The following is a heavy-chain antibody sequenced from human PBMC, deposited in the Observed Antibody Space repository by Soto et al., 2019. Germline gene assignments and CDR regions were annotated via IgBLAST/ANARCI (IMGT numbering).Heavy chain of an antibody. CDR3: ARDPYSSSWVDY. CDR1: GYTFTGYY. D-gene: IGHD6-13*01. CDR2: INPNSGGT. J-gene: IGHJ4*02. Sequence: PSVKVSCKASGYTFTGYYMHWVRQAPGQGLEWMGWINPNSGGTNYAQKFQGRVTMTRDTSISTAYMELSRLRSDDTAVYYCARDPYSSSWVDYWGQGTLVTVSS. V-gene: IGHV1-2*02.